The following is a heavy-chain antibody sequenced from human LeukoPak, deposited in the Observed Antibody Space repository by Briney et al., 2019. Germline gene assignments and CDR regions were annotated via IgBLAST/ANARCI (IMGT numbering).Heavy chain of an antibody. CDR2: IYHSGST. J-gene: IGHJ6*02. D-gene: IGHD2-2*01. CDR1: GGSISSGGYS. V-gene: IGHV4-30-2*01. CDR3: ARGYCSSTSCYGREYYYYGMDV. Sequence: KPSQTLSLTCAVSGGSISSGGYSWSWIGQPPGKGLEWIGYIYHSGSTYYNPSLKSRVTISVDTSKNQFSLKLSSVTAADTAVYYCARGYCSSTSCYGREYYYYGMDVWGQGTTVTVSS.